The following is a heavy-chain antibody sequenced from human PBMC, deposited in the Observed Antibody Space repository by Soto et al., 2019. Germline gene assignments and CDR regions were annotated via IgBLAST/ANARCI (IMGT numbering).Heavy chain of an antibody. CDR1: GGTFSSYA. D-gene: IGHD2-2*02. CDR3: ARSHCSSTSCYTSSYYYYYGMDV. Sequence: QVQLVQSGAEVKKPGSSVKVSCKASGGTFSSYAISWVRQAPGQGLEWMGGIIPIFGTANYAQKFQGRVTITADESTSTAYMELSSLRSEDTAVYYCARSHCSSTSCYTSSYYYYYGMDVWGQGTTVTVSS. V-gene: IGHV1-69*01. J-gene: IGHJ6*02. CDR2: IIPIFGTA.